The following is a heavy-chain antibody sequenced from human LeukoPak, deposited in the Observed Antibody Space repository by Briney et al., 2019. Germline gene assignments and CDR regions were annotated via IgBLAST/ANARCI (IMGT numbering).Heavy chain of an antibody. CDR2: TSSRSTYI. Sequence: PGGSLRLSCAASGFAFNNYSMNWVRQAPGMGLEWVSSTSSRSTYIFYADSVKGRFTISRDNSKNTLYLQMNSLRAEDTAVYYCAKDRMGYYDSSGYYPCLDYWGQGTLVTVSS. CDR1: GFAFNNYS. D-gene: IGHD3-22*01. CDR3: AKDRMGYYDSSGYYPCLDY. V-gene: IGHV3-21*01. J-gene: IGHJ4*02.